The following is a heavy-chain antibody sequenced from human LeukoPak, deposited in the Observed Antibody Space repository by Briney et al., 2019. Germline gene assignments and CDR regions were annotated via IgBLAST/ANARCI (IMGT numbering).Heavy chain of an antibody. J-gene: IGHJ3*02. CDR2: IYYSGST. CDR3: ARHPYSYGFKYGAFDS. CDR1: GDSISSYY. Sequence: SETLSLTCIVSGDSISSYYSNWIRQPPGKGLEWIGYIYYSGSTNYNPSLKSRVTISVDTSKNQFSLKLSSVTAADTAVYYCARHPYSYGFKYGAFDSWGQGTMVTVSS. V-gene: IGHV4-59*08. D-gene: IGHD5-18*01.